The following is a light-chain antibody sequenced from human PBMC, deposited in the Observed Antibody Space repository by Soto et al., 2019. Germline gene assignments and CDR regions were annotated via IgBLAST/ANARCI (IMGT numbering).Light chain of an antibody. CDR3: AAWDDSLNGWV. Sequence: QPVLTQPPSASGSPGQRVTISCSGSSSNIGGETVNWYQQVPGTAPKLLIYGKTQRPSGVPDRFSGSKSGTSVSLAISGLQSEDEADYYWAAWDDSLNGWVFGGGTKLTVL. J-gene: IGLJ3*02. CDR1: SSNIGGET. V-gene: IGLV1-44*01. CDR2: GKT.